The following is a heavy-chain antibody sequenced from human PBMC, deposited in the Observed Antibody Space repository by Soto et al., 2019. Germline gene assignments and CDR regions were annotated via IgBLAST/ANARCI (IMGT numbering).Heavy chain of an antibody. V-gene: IGHV4-39*01. Sequence: PXXTLSLPCTVSGGSISSSGYYWGSIRQPPGKGLEWIGSIYYSGSTYYNPSLKSRVTISVDTSKNQFSLKLSSVTAADTAVYYCARHTPAISISDHWGQGTLVTVSS. D-gene: IGHD2-15*01. CDR3: ARHTPAISISDH. CDR1: GGSISSSGYY. J-gene: IGHJ4*02. CDR2: IYYSGST.